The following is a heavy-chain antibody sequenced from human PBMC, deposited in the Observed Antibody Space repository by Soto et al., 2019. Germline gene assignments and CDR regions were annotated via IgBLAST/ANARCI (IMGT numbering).Heavy chain of an antibody. CDR3: ARELNTESSAYYSFDF. D-gene: IGHD3-22*01. V-gene: IGHV1-18*01. J-gene: IGHJ4*02. CDR2: VSTNDDRT. Sequence: ASVKVSCKTSGYIFTAYGLAWLRQAPGQRPEWMGWVSTNDDRTNYAQKFQGRVTMTTDRSTTTTSMELRSLRPDDTAVYYCARELNTESSAYYSFDFWGQGTLVTVSS. CDR1: GYIFTAYG.